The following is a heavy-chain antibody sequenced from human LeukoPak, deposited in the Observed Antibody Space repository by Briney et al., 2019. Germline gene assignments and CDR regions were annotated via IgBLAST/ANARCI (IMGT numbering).Heavy chain of an antibody. D-gene: IGHD2-15*01. Sequence: ASVKVSCTASGYTFTGYYMHWVRQAPGQGLEWMGWINPNSGGTNYAQKFQGRVTMTRDTSISTAYMELSRLRADDTAVYYCASPHYCSGGSCYRWQFDYWGQGTLVTVSS. CDR2: INPNSGGT. CDR3: ASPHYCSGGSCYRWQFDY. V-gene: IGHV1-2*02. J-gene: IGHJ4*02. CDR1: GYTFTGYY.